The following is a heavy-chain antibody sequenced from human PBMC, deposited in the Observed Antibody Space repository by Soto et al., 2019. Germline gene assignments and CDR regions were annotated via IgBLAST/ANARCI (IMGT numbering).Heavy chain of an antibody. CDR3: AGAAGPFGPLDN. D-gene: IGHD6-13*01. CDR2: TFQSGSP. V-gene: IGHV4-30-2*01. J-gene: IGHJ4*02. Sequence: SETLSLTCAVSGGSISSGDYSWSWIRQPPGKGLEWIGYTFQSGSPYYNPSLKSRVTISQDRSKNQFSLKLSSVTAADTAVYYCAGAAGPFGPLDNWGQGTLVTVSS. CDR1: GGSISSGDYS.